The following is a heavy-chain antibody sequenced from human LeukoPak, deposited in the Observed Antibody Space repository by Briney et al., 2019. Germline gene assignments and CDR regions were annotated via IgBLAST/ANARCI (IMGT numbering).Heavy chain of an antibody. Sequence: ASVKDSCKASGYTFTGYYMHWVRQAPGQGLEWMGWINPNSGGTNYAQKFQGRVTMTRDTSISTAYMELRRLRSDDTAVYYCARDPRHDYGGPPWGQGTLVTVSS. CDR1: GYTFTGYY. D-gene: IGHD4-23*01. CDR2: INPNSGGT. CDR3: ARDPRHDYGGPP. V-gene: IGHV1-2*02. J-gene: IGHJ5*02.